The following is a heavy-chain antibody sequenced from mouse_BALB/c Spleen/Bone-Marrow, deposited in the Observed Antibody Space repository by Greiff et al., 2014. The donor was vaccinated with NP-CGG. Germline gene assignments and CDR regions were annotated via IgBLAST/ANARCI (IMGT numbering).Heavy chain of an antibody. D-gene: IGHD2-14*01. CDR1: GYSFTGYT. CDR2: INPYNGGT. Sequence: EVQLQESGPELVKPGASMKISCKASGYSFTGYTMNWVKQSHGKNLEWIGLINPYNGGTNYNQKFKGKATLTVDKSSSTAYMELLSLTSEDSAVYYCARKGPYYRYDPYAMDYWGQGTSVTVSS. CDR3: ARKGPYYRYDPYAMDY. V-gene: IGHV1-18*01. J-gene: IGHJ4*01.